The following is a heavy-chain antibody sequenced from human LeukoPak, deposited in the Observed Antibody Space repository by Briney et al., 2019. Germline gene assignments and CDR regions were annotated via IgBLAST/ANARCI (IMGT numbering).Heavy chain of an antibody. J-gene: IGHJ4*02. V-gene: IGHV4-34*01. D-gene: IGHD3-22*01. CDR3: ARRDYYDSSGYYYLLNYFDY. CDR2: ISDSGST. CDR1: GGSFSGYF. Sequence: SETLSLACAVYGGSFSGYFWTWIRQPPGKGLEWIGEISDSGSTNYNPSLKSRVTISVDTSQNQFSLRLSSVTAADTAVYYCARRDYYDSSGYYYLLNYFDYWGQGTLVTVSS.